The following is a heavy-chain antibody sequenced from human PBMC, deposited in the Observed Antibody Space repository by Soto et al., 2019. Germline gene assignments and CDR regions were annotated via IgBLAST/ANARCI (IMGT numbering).Heavy chain of an antibody. J-gene: IGHJ4*02. CDR1: GFTFSSHA. Sequence: PGGSLRLSCAASGFTFSSHAMTWVRQAPGKGLEWVSGISGSGGSTNYADSVKGRFTISRDNSKNTLYLQMNSLRGEDTAVYYCAQDREWELLPYCYFEHWGQGTLVTVSS. CDR2: ISGSGGST. D-gene: IGHD1-26*01. CDR3: AQDREWELLPYCYFEH. V-gene: IGHV3-23*01.